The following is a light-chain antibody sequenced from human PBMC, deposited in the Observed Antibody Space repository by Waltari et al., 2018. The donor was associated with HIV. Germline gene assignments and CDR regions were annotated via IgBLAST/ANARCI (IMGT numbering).Light chain of an antibody. J-gene: IGLJ1*01. CDR2: KDT. CDR1: ALARQY. CDR3: KSADTCGTRV. V-gene: IGLV3-25*03. Sequence: SFELTQPPSVSVSPGQTARITCSGDALARQYVYWYQQKPGQAPVVVIYKDTERPSGIPARFSGSSSGTTVTLTINGVHAEDEADYYCKSADTCGTRVFGSGTKVTVL.